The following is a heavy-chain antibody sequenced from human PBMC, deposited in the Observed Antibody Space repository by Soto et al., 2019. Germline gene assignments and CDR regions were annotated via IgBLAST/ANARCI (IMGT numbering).Heavy chain of an antibody. CDR2: ISSSSSVI. CDR1: GFILSDCA. J-gene: IGHJ6*03. CDR3: ARALSWGSNWYHHMDV. Sequence: EVQLVESGGGLVQPVGSLRLSCATSGFILSDCAMNWIRQAPGKGLERVSYISSSSSVIDYADSVKGRFTVSRANARNSRYRQMNSLRAEDTAVYYCARALSWGSNWYHHMDVWGKGSTVTASS. D-gene: IGHD7-27*01. V-gene: IGHV3-48*01.